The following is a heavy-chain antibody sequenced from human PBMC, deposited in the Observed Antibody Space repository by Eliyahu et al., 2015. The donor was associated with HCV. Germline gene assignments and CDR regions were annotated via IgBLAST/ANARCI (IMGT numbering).Heavy chain of an antibody. J-gene: IGHJ5*02. D-gene: IGHD3-10*01. CDR2: IKQDGSEK. V-gene: IGHV3-7*01. CDR3: ARWVYGSGSYNWFDP. Sequence: EVQLVESGGGLVQPGGSLRLSCAASGFTFXSYWMSWVXXXPGKGLEWVANIKQDGSEKYYVDSVKGRFTISRDNAKNSLYLQMNSXRAEDTAVYYCARWVYGSGSYNWFDPWGQGTLVTVSS. CDR1: GFTFXSYW.